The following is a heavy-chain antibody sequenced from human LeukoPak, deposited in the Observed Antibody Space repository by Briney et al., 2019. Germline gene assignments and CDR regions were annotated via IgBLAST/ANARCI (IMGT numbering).Heavy chain of an antibody. CDR2: IYHSGST. CDR3: ASGPSSNY. J-gene: IGHJ4*02. Sequence: PSETLSLTCTVSGGSISSSSYYWGWIRQPPGKGLEWIGSIYHSGSTYYNPSLKSRVTISVDASKNQFSLKLSSVTAADTAVYYCASGPSSNYWGQGTLVTVSS. CDR1: GGSISSSSYY. D-gene: IGHD3-10*01. V-gene: IGHV4-39*07.